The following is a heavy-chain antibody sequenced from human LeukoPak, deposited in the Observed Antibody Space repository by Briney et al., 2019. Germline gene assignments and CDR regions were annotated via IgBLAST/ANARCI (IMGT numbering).Heavy chain of an antibody. J-gene: IGHJ4*02. CDR1: GNILRELP. V-gene: IGHV1-24*01. CDR2: FDNVNAEV. D-gene: IGHD3-3*01. CDR3: AIRGSDFGSGFDY. Sequence: GASVQVFRKLSGNILRELPIQWVRRPGGKGREWRAGFDNVNAEVVYAQKFQGRVIMTEDTSTNTAYMVLTNLTSAEHALYYCAIRGSDFGSGFDYWGQGTQVTVSS.